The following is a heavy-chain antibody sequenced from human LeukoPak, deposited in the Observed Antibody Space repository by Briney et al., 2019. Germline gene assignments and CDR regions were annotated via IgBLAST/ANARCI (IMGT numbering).Heavy chain of an antibody. Sequence: PSQTLSLTCTVSGGSISSGSYYWSWIRQPAGKGLEWIGRIYTSGSTNYNPSLKSRVTISVDTSKNQFSLKLSSVTAADTAVYYCARGVRYCSSTSCYRSVRQAFDIWGQGTMVTVSS. CDR3: ARGVRYCSSTSCYRSVRQAFDI. V-gene: IGHV4-61*02. CDR2: IYTSGST. J-gene: IGHJ3*02. D-gene: IGHD2-2*02. CDR1: GGSISSGSYY.